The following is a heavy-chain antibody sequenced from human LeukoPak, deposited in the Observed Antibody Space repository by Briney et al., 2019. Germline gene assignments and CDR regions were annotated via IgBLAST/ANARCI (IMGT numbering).Heavy chain of an antibody. CDR1: GYSISSGYY. V-gene: IGHV4-38-2*02. D-gene: IGHD2-21*02. J-gene: IGHJ3*02. CDR3: ARDYCGGDCYLPDAFDI. Sequence: SETLSLTCTVSGYSISSGYYWGWIRQPPGKGLEWIGSIYHSGSTYYNPSLKSRVTISVDTSKNQLSLKLSSVTAADTAVYYCARDYCGGDCYLPDAFDIWGQGTMVTVSS. CDR2: IYHSGST.